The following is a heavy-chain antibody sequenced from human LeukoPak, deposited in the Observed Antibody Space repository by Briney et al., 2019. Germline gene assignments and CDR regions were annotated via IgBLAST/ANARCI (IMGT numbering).Heavy chain of an antibody. Sequence: GEALKISCKGSGYRFTNHYIGRVRLVPGKGLEWMGIIYPGDSDTRYSPSIQGQVTISADKSISTAYLQWSSLKASDTAMYYCARRGYGSGNYYYPNWGQGTLVTVSS. CDR2: IYPGDSDT. D-gene: IGHD3-10*01. J-gene: IGHJ4*02. V-gene: IGHV5-51*01. CDR3: ARRGYGSGNYYYPN. CDR1: GYRFTNHY.